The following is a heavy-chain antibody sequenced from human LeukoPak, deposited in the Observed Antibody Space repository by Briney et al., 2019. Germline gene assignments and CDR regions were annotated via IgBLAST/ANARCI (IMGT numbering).Heavy chain of an antibody. CDR3: ARHLRGRWLQSYAFDI. Sequence: SETLSLTCAVYGGSFSGYYWSWIRQPPGKGLEWIGEINHSGSTNYNPSLKSRVTISVDTSKNQFSLKLSSVTAADTAVYYCARHLRGRWLQSYAFDIWGQGTMVTVSP. J-gene: IGHJ3*02. D-gene: IGHD5-24*01. CDR2: INHSGST. V-gene: IGHV4-34*01. CDR1: GGSFSGYY.